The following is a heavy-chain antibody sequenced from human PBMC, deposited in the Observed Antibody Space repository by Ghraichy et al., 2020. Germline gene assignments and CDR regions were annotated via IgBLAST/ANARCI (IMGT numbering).Heavy chain of an antibody. Sequence: GESLNISCAASGFTFSSYAMSWVRQAPGKGLEWVSAISGSGGSTYYADSVKGRFTISRDNSKNTLYLQMNSLRAEDTAVYYCAKDVGDYGDYGYWGQGTLVTVSS. J-gene: IGHJ4*02. D-gene: IGHD4-17*01. CDR1: GFTFSSYA. CDR3: AKDVGDYGDYGY. CDR2: ISGSGGST. V-gene: IGHV3-23*01.